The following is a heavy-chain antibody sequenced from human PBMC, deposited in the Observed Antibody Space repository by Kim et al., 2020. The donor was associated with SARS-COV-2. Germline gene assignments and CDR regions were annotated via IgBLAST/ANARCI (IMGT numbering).Heavy chain of an antibody. V-gene: IGHV1-3*01. Sequence: ASVKVSCKASGYTFTSYAMHWVRQAPGQRLEWMGWINAGNGNTKYSQKFQGRVTITRDTSASTAYMELSSLRSEDTAVYYCARDHLLWFGELSLGQNWFDPWGQGTLVTVSS. J-gene: IGHJ5*02. CDR3: ARDHLLWFGELSLGQNWFDP. CDR1: GYTFTSYA. D-gene: IGHD3-10*01. CDR2: INAGNGNT.